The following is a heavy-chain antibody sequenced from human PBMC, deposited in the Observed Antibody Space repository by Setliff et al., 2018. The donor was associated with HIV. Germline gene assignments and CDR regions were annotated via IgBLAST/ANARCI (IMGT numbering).Heavy chain of an antibody. D-gene: IGHD3-22*01. CDR2: ISGSAGST. V-gene: IGHV3-23*01. J-gene: IGHJ6*03. Sequence: PGGSLRLSCAASGFTFSSFAMTWVRQAPGKGLEWVSSISGSAGSTYYADSVKGRFTISRDNSKNTLYLQMNSLRAEDTAVYYCAKETFYYDSSGYWPEPGYYYMDVWGKGTTVTVSS. CDR3: AKETFYYDSSGYWPEPGYYYMDV. CDR1: GFTFSSFA.